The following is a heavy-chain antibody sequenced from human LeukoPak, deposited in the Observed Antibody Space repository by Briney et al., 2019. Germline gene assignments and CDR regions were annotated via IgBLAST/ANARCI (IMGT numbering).Heavy chain of an antibody. CDR1: GFTFSSYA. CDR2: INHSGST. CDR3: ARGYGGSSYNWFDP. Sequence: GSLRLSCAASGFTFSSYAMSWIRQPPGKGLEWIGEINHSGSTNYNPSLKSRVTISVDTSKNQFSLKLSSVTAADTAVYYCARGYGGSSYNWFDPWGQGTLVTVSS. V-gene: IGHV4-34*01. D-gene: IGHD4-23*01. J-gene: IGHJ5*02.